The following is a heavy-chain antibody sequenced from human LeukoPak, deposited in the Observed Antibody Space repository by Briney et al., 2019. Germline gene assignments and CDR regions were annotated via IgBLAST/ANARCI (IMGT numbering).Heavy chain of an antibody. Sequence: GASVKVSCKASGGTFSSYAISWVRQAPGQGLEWMGGIIPIFGTANYAQKFQGRVTITADESTSTAYMELSSLRSEDTAVYYCAKDFGDWYDSSGYYYYFDYWGQGTLVTVSS. CDR3: AKDFGDWYDSSGYYYYFDY. CDR2: IIPIFGTA. D-gene: IGHD3-22*01. CDR1: GGTFSSYA. V-gene: IGHV1-69*13. J-gene: IGHJ4*02.